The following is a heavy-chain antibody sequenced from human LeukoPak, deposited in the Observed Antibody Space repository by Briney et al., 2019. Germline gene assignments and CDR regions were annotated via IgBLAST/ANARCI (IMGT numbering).Heavy chain of an antibody. CDR2: ISGSGGST. CDR3: AKDGGWELLHPLPKFDY. D-gene: IGHD1-26*01. J-gene: IGHJ4*02. Sequence: GGSLRLSCAASGFTFSSYAMSWVRQAPGKGLEWVSAISGSGGSTYYADSVKGRFTISRDNSKNTLYPQMNSLRAEDTAVYYCAKDGGWELLHPLPKFDYWGQGPLVTVSS. V-gene: IGHV3-23*01. CDR1: GFTFSSYA.